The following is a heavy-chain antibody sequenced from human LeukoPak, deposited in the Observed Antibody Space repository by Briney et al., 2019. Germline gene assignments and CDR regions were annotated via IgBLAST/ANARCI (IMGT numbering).Heavy chain of an antibody. V-gene: IGHV3-66*01. CDR2: IYSGSST. J-gene: IGHJ4*02. CDR1: GLTLSSDY. Sequence: GGSLRLSCAASGLTLSSDYMSWVRQAPGKGLEWVSLIYSGSSTYYADSVKGRFTISRDKSKNTLYLQMSSLRVEDTAVYYCAMGAIVATIDYWGQGTLVTVSS. CDR3: AMGAIVATIDY. D-gene: IGHD5-12*01.